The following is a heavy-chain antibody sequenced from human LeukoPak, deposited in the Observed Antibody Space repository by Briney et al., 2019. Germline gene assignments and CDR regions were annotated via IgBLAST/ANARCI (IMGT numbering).Heavy chain of an antibody. V-gene: IGHV3-38-3*01. CDR2: VSGGST. CDR3: AKDSAFYYIDV. CDR1: GFTVSTNE. Sequence: GGPLKPSCAASGFTVSTNEMSWVRQAPGKGLEWVSSVSGGSTYYADSRKGRFTISRDNSKNTLYLQMNSLKGDDTAVYYCAKDSAFYYIDVWGKGTTVIISS. D-gene: IGHD3-10*01. J-gene: IGHJ6*03.